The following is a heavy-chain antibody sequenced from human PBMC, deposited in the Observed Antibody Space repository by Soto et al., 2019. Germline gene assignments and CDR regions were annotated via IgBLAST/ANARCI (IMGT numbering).Heavy chain of an antibody. CDR3: ARGTYKHF. V-gene: IGHV1-18*01. CDR1: GYTFITYG. Sequence: QVQLVQSGAEVKKPGASVKVSCKASGYTFITYGINWVRQAPGQGLEWMAWISAYNGNTYYAQNFQGRVTITTDTSTSTAYMELRSLRSDDTAIYYCARGTYKHFWGQGTLVTVSS. D-gene: IGHD1-1*01. J-gene: IGHJ4*02. CDR2: ISAYNGNT.